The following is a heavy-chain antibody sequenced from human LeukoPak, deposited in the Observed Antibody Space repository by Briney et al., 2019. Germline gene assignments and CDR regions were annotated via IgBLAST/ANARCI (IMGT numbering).Heavy chain of an antibody. CDR3: ARGPERYCSSTSCSYYYYYYMDV. CDR2: IIPIFGTA. Sequence: GASVKVSCKASGYTFISYGISWVRQAPGQGLEWMGGIIPIFGTANYAQKFQGRVTITADESTSTAYMELSSLRSEDTAVYYCARGPERYCSSTSCSYYYYYYMDVWGKGTTVTVSS. J-gene: IGHJ6*03. V-gene: IGHV1-69*13. CDR1: GYTFISYG. D-gene: IGHD2-2*01.